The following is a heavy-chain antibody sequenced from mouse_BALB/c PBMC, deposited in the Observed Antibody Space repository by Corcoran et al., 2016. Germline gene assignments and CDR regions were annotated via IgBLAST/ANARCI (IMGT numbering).Heavy chain of an antibody. D-gene: IGHD1-1*01. J-gene: IGHJ4*01. Sequence: QIQLVQSGPELKKPGETVKISCKASGYTFTNYGMNWVKQAPGKGLKWMGWINTYTGEQTYADDFKGRFAFSLETSASTAYLQINNLKNEDMATYFCARGHYDGSSSYAMDYWGQGTSVTVSS. V-gene: IGHV9-1*02. CDR2: INTYTGEQ. CDR1: GYTFTNYG. CDR3: ARGHYDGSSSYAMDY.